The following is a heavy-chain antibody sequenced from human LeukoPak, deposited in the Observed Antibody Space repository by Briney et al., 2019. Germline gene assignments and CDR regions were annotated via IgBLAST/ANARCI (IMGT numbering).Heavy chain of an antibody. J-gene: IGHJ3*02. CDR3: ARDGGIYAFDI. CDR2: INGDGIIT. CDR1: GFTFSSYW. Sequence: PGGSLRLSCAASGFTFSSYWMHWVRQAPGKGLVWVSRINGDGIITSYADSVKGRFTISRDNAKSTLYLQMNSLGAEDTAVYYCARDGGIYAFDIWGQGTMVTVSS. V-gene: IGHV3-74*01.